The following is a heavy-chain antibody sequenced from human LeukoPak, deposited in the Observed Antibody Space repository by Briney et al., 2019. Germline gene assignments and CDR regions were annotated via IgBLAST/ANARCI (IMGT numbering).Heavy chain of an antibody. CDR3: ARDPLSPNVFDV. CDR1: GCSISGNY. J-gene: IGHJ3*01. Sequence: TSETLSLTCTVSGCSISGNYWNWIRQPPGRRLEWIGYINDRGSTNYNPSLKSRVTISVDTSKNQFSLKLNSVTAADTAVYYCARDPLSPNVFDVWGQGTMVTVSS. V-gene: IGHV4-59*01. CDR2: INDRGST.